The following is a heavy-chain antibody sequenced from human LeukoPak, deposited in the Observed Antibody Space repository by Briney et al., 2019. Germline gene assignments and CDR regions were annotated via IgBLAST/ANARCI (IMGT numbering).Heavy chain of an antibody. J-gene: IGHJ4*02. Sequence: SETLSLTCTVSGGSISSYYWSWIRQPPGKGLEWIGYIYYSGSTNYNPSLKSRVTISVDTSKNQFSLKLSSVTAVDTAVYYCARVSGGDYVFDYWGQGTLVTVSS. CDR2: IYYSGST. V-gene: IGHV4-59*01. CDR3: ARVSGGDYVFDY. CDR1: GGSISSYY. D-gene: IGHD4-17*01.